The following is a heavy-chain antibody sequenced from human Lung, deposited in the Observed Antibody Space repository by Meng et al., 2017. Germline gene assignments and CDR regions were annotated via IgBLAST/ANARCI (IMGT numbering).Heavy chain of an antibody. V-gene: IGHV3-30*01. Sequence: QVEVVESGGGVVQPGMSLRLSCAASGFTFSRNAMHWVRQAPGKGLEWVAAISYDGSNQHYADSVKGRFTISRDNSENTLYLQMNSLRAEDTAVYYCARNNYGDYYFDYWGQGTLVTVSS. CDR1: GFTFSRNA. J-gene: IGHJ4*02. CDR3: ARNNYGDYYFDY. CDR2: ISYDGSNQ. D-gene: IGHD4-17*01.